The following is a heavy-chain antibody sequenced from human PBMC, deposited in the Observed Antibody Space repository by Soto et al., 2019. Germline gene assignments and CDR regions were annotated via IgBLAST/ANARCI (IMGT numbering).Heavy chain of an antibody. D-gene: IGHD2-2*01. CDR1: GFTFSSYA. CDR3: AKCVVVPAAMPWDIDY. CDR2: ISGSGGST. Sequence: EVQLLESGGGLVQPGGSLRLSCAASGFTFSSYAMSWVRQAPGKGLEWVSAISGSGGSTYYADSVKGRFTISRDNSKNTLYLQMNSLRAEDTAVYYCAKCVVVPAAMPWDIDYWGQGTLVTVSS. J-gene: IGHJ4*02. V-gene: IGHV3-23*01.